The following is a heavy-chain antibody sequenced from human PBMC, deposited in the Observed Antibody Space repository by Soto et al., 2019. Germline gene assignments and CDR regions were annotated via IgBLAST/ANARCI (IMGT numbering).Heavy chain of an antibody. J-gene: IGHJ4*02. D-gene: IGHD1-26*01. CDR3: ARVFSGTYNYFDY. V-gene: IGHV3-33*01. CDR1: GFTFSTYG. Sequence: GGSLRLSCAAPGFTFSTYGMHWVRQAPGKGLEWVAVIYYDGNNEYYADSVKGRFAISRDNSKNTLYLQMSSLRAEDTAVYYCARVFSGTYNYFDYWGLGTLVTVSS. CDR2: IYYDGNNE.